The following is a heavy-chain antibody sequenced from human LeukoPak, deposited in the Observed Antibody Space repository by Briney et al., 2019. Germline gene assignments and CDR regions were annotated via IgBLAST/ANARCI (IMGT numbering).Heavy chain of an antibody. V-gene: IGHV3-53*01. D-gene: IGHD5-18*01. CDR1: GFTVSSNY. J-gene: IGHJ4*02. CDR2: IYCGGSI. CDR3: ASGKETSMAQGY. Sequence: GGSLRLSCAVSGFTVSSNYMTWVRQAPGKGLEWVSVIYCGGSIYYADSVKGRFTISRDISKNTVDLQLNSLRAEDTAVYYCASGKETSMAQGYWGQGTLVTVSS.